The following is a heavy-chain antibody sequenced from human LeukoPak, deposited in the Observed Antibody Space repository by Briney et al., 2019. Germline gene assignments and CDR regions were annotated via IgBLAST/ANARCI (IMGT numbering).Heavy chain of an antibody. CDR3: ARLVTTGPYSGSYSDY. Sequence: GESLTISCTGSGYIFTSYWIGWVRQMPGKGLEWMGIIYPGDSDTIYSPSFQGQVTISADKSISTAYLQWSSLKASDTAMYYCARLVTTGPYSGSYSDYWGQGTLVTVSS. V-gene: IGHV5-51*03. D-gene: IGHD1-26*01. CDR2: IYPGDSDT. CDR1: GYIFTSYW. J-gene: IGHJ4*02.